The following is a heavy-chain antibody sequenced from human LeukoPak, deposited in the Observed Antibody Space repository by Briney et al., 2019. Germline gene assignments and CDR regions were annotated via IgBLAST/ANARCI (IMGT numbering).Heavy chain of an antibody. CDR2: INHSGST. CDR3: ARWGTLRQLVSPHFDY. J-gene: IGHJ4*02. V-gene: IGHV4-34*01. D-gene: IGHD6-6*01. CDR1: GGSFSNYY. Sequence: SETLSLTCTVYGGSFSNYYWTWIRQPPGKGLEWIGEINHSGSTNYNPSLKSRVTISVDTSKNQFSLKLSSVTAADTAVYYCARWGTLRQLVSPHFDYWGQGTLVTVSS.